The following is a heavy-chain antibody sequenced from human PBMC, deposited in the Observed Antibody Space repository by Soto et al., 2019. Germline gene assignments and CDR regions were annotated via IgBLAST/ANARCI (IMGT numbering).Heavy chain of an antibody. D-gene: IGHD3-22*01. CDR3: ARGGGYYYYDSSGWVNWFDP. J-gene: IGHJ5*02. Sequence: PGGSLRLSCAASGFTFSSYWMSWVRQAPGKGLEWVANIKQDGSEKYYVDSVKGRFTISRDNAKNSLYLQMNSLRAEDTAVYYCARGGGYYYYDSSGWVNWFDPWGQGTLVTVSS. CDR2: IKQDGSEK. V-gene: IGHV3-7*03. CDR1: GFTFSSYW.